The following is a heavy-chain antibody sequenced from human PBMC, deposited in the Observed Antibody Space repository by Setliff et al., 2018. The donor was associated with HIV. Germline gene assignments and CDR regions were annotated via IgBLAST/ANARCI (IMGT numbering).Heavy chain of an antibody. CDR1: GGSISGYY. D-gene: IGHD6-25*01. CDR3: ARGLQRKNGLHSYYYYMDI. Sequence: SETLSLTCAVSGGSISGYYWNWIRQSAGKGLEWIGRIYTSGSTKYNPSFESRVTLSVDTSKNQVSLKVNYVTAADTALYFCARGLQRKNGLHSYYYYMDIWGKGTTGTSP. J-gene: IGHJ6*03. CDR2: IYTSGST. V-gene: IGHV4-4*07.